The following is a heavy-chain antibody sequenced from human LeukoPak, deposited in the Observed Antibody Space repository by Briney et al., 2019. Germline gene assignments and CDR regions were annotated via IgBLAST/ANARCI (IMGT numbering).Heavy chain of an antibody. V-gene: IGHV3-7*01. J-gene: IGHJ4*02. CDR3: ARDLWGSDLDY. CDR2: IKQDGSEK. D-gene: IGHD7-27*01. CDR1: GFTFSSYW. Sequence: GGSLRLSCAASGFTFSSYWMSWVRQAPGKGREWVANIKQDGSEKYYVDSVKGRFTISRDNAKNSLYLQMNSLRAEDTAVYYCARDLWGSDLDYWGQGTLVTVSS.